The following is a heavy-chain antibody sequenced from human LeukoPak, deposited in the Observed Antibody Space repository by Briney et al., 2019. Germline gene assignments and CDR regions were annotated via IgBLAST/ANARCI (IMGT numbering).Heavy chain of an antibody. V-gene: IGHV5-51*01. Sequence: GESLKISCKGSGYSFTSYWIGWVRQMPGKGLEWMGIIYPADSDTRYRPSFQGQVTISVDKSVTTAYLQWSSLKASDTAMYYCARHLLSTYTSKRDAFDLWGQGTMVTVSS. CDR3: ARHLLSTYTSKRDAFDL. D-gene: IGHD6-13*01. CDR1: GYSFTSYW. CDR2: IYPADSDT. J-gene: IGHJ3*01.